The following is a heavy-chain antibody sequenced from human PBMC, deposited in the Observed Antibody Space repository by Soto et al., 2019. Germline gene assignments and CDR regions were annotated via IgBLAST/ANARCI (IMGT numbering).Heavy chain of an antibody. D-gene: IGHD6-19*01. Sequence: EVQLVESGGGLVKPGGSLRLSCAASGFTFSSYSMNWVRQAPGKGLEWVSSISSSSSYIYYADSVKGRFTISRDNDKNSLYLQMNSLRAEDTAVYYCARDKAVAGNFDYWGQGTLVTVSS. V-gene: IGHV3-21*01. CDR3: ARDKAVAGNFDY. CDR1: GFTFSSYS. J-gene: IGHJ4*02. CDR2: ISSSSSYI.